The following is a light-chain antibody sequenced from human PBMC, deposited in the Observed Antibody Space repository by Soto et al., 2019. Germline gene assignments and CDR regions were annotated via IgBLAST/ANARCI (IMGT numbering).Light chain of an antibody. V-gene: IGKV1-9*01. Sequence: DIQLTQSPSFLSASVGDRVTITCRASQAIANYLGWYQQRPGKAPTLLIHAASTLHSGVPSRFSGSGYRTDFTLTINNLQPEDSATYFCQQLNIYPSTFGQGTNLEIK. CDR2: AAS. CDR3: QQLNIYPST. CDR1: QAIANY. J-gene: IGKJ2*01.